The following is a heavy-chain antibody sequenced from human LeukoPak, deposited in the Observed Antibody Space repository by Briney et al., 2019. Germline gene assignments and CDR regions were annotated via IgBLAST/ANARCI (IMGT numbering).Heavy chain of an antibody. CDR3: ARRNDYGDYVSFDY. CDR1: GGSISRYY. CDR2: IYYSEST. D-gene: IGHD4-17*01. J-gene: IGHJ4*02. V-gene: IGHV4-59*08. Sequence: SETLSLTCTVSGGSISRYYWSWIRQPPGKGLEWIGYIYYSESTNYGPSLKSRVTISVDASKNQVSLKLRSVTAADTAVYYCARRNDYGDYVSFDYWGQGTLVTVSS.